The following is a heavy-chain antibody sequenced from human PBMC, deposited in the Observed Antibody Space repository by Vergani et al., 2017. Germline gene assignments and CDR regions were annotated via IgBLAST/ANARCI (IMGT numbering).Heavy chain of an antibody. D-gene: IGHD5-18*01. Sequence: QVQLVESGGGVVQPGRSLRLSCAASGFTFSSYAMHWVRQAPGKGLEWVVVISYDGNNKYYADSVKGRFTISRDNSKNTLYLQMNSLRAEDTAVYYCARGGWGTAMFANVWSQGTLVTVSS. CDR1: GFTFSSYA. J-gene: IGHJ4*02. CDR3: ARGGWGTAMFANV. CDR2: ISYDGNNK. V-gene: IGHV3-30-3*01.